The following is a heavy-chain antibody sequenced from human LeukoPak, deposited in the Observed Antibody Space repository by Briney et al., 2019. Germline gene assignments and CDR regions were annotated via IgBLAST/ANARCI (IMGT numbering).Heavy chain of an antibody. CDR2: IYHSGST. J-gene: IGHJ5*02. D-gene: IGHD2-2*01. Sequence: SETLSLTCAVSGGSISSGCYSWSWIRQPPGKGLEWIGYIYHSGSTYYNPSLKSRVTISVDRSKNQFSLKLSSVTAADTAVYYCARAHSCSSTSCSNWFDPWGQGTLVTVSS. CDR1: GGSISSGCYS. CDR3: ARAHSCSSTSCSNWFDP. V-gene: IGHV4-30-2*01.